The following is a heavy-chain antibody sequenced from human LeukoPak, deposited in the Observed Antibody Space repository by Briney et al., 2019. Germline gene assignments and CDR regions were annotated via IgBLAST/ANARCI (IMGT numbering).Heavy chain of an antibody. Sequence: GRSLRLSCAASGFSFEDYAMHWVRQAPGKGLEWVSGITWNSGSIGYADSVKGRFTISRDNSKNTLYLQMSSLRAEDTAVYYCANNWNVDHWGQGTLVTVSS. CDR2: ITWNSGSI. D-gene: IGHD1-1*01. CDR1: GFSFEDYA. V-gene: IGHV3-9*01. CDR3: ANNWNVDH. J-gene: IGHJ4*02.